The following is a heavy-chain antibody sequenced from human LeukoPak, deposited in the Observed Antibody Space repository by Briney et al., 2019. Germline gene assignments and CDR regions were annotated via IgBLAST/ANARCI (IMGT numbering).Heavy chain of an antibody. CDR3: ARDNTTVTTYRPYYYMDV. D-gene: IGHD4-11*01. V-gene: IGHV1-46*01. J-gene: IGHJ6*03. CDR1: GYTFTSYY. CDR2: IDPSGGST. Sequence: ASVKVSCKASGYTFTSYYMHWVRQAPGQGLEWMGIIDPSGGSTSYAQKFQGRVTMTRDTSISTAYMELSRLRSDDTAVYYCARDNTTVTTYRPYYYMDVWGKGTTVTVSS.